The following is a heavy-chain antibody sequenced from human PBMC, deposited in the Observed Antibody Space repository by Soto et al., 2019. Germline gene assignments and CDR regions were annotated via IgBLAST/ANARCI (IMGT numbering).Heavy chain of an antibody. D-gene: IGHD3-22*01. CDR1: GGSISSYY. V-gene: IGHV4-59*01. CDR2: IYYSGST. Sequence: SETLSLTCTVSGGSISSYYWSWIRQPPGKGLEWIGYIYYSGSTNYNPSLKSRVTISVDTSKNQFSLKLNSVTTADTAVYYCARQDYYDSSGYYDYWGQGTLVAVS. J-gene: IGHJ4*02. CDR3: ARQDYYDSSGYYDY.